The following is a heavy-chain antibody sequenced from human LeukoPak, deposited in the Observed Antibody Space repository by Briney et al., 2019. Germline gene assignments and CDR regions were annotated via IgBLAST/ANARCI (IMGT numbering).Heavy chain of an antibody. CDR3: ARVSNAMMPRFDP. D-gene: IGHD2-2*01. CDR2: IYYSGST. CDR1: GGSISSHY. V-gene: IGHV4-59*11. J-gene: IGHJ5*02. Sequence: SETLSLTCTVSGGSISSHYWSWIRQLPGKGLEWIGYIYYSGSTNYNPSLKSRVTISVDTSKNQFSLKLSSVTAADTAVYYCARVSNAMMPRFDPWGQGTLVTVSS.